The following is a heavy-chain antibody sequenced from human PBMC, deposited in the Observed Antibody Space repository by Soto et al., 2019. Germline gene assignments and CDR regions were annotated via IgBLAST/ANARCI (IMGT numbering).Heavy chain of an antibody. CDR1: GFTFSSYS. CDR2: TSGSSSYI. V-gene: IGHV3-21*01. J-gene: IGHJ4*02. Sequence: EVQLVESGGGLVMPGGSLRLSCAASGFTFSSYSMNWVRQAPGKGLEWVSSTSGSSSYIYYADSVKGRFTISRDNAKNSLYLQMNSVRAEDTAVDYCARELHFYDSGGHYAYWGQGTLVTVSS. CDR3: ARELHFYDSGGHYAY. D-gene: IGHD3-22*01.